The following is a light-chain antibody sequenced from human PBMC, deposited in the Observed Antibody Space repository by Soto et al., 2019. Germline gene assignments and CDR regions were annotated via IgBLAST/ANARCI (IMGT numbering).Light chain of an antibody. CDR1: SSDVGAYNY. CDR3: SSYTISSSLVI. V-gene: IGLV2-14*01. Sequence: QSVLTQPASVSGSPGQSITFSRTGTSSDVGAYNYVSWYQQHPGKAPKLMIYEVSNRPSGVSNRFSGSKSGNTASLTISGLQAEDEADYYCSSYTISSSLVIFGGGTKVTVL. CDR2: EVS. J-gene: IGLJ2*01.